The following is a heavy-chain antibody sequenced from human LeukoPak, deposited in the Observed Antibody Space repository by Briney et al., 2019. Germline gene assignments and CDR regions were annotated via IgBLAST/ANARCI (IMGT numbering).Heavy chain of an antibody. J-gene: IGHJ4*02. Sequence: GGSLRLSCAASRFTFNTYWMAWVRQAPGKGLEWVANINQDASTKHFADSVKGRFTISRDNTKNSLYLQMNSLRADDTAVYYCARDVTGSLDYWGQGTLVTVSS. D-gene: IGHD3-10*01. CDR3: ARDVTGSLDY. CDR2: INQDASTK. V-gene: IGHV3-7*01. CDR1: RFTFNTYW.